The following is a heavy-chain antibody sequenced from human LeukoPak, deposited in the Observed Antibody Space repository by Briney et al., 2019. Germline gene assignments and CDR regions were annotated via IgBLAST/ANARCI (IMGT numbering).Heavy chain of an antibody. D-gene: IGHD4-23*01. CDR2: ISFDGINK. CDR3: AKGGGGPRDTVVTPPLGY. CDR1: GFTFSRYG. V-gene: IGHV3-30*18. Sequence: SGGSLRLSCAASGFTFSRYGMHWVRQAPDKGLEWVAVISFDGINKYNSDSVKGRFTISRDNSKNTLYLQMSSLRAEDTAVYYCAKGGGGPRDTVVTPPLGYWGQGTLVTVSS. J-gene: IGHJ4*02.